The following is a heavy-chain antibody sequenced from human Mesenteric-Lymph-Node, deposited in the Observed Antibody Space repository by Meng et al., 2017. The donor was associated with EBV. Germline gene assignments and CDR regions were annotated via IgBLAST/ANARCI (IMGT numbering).Heavy chain of an antibody. V-gene: IGHV3-74*02. CDR3: ARSAPAPDY. CDR2: INSDGSST. J-gene: IGHJ4*02. D-gene: IGHD6-25*01. CDR1: AFTFRSYA. Sequence: VQLVESGGGVVQPGRSLRLSCAASAFTFRSYAMHWVRQAPGKGLVWVSRINSDGSSTFYADSVKGRFTISRDDAKNTLYLQMNSLRAEDTAVYYCARSAPAPDYWGQGTLVTVSS.